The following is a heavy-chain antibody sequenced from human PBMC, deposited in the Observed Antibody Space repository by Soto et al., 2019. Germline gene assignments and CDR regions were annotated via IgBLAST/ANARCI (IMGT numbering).Heavy chain of an antibody. J-gene: IGHJ5*02. CDR3: ARDGTRIGDNWFDP. CDR2: ISYDGSNE. V-gene: IGHV3-30-3*01. Sequence: QVPGKGLEWVAVISYDGSNEYYGDSVKGRFTIFRDNSKDTLYLQMNSLRTEDTAVYYCARDGTRIGDNWFDPWGQGTLVTVYS. D-gene: IGHD3-16*01.